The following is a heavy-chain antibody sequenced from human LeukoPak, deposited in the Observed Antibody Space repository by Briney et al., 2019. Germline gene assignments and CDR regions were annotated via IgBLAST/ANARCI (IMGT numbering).Heavy chain of an antibody. J-gene: IGHJ4*02. CDR3: VKATVTSSYFDYFDS. V-gene: IGHV3-74*01. CDR2: INSDGSST. CDR1: GFTFSSYW. Sequence: GGSLRLSCAASGFTFSSYWMHWVRQAPGKGLVWVSRINSDGSSTSYADSVKGRFTISRDNSKNTLYLQMSSLRAEDTAVYYCVKATVTSSYFDYFDSWGQGTRVTVSS. D-gene: IGHD4-17*01.